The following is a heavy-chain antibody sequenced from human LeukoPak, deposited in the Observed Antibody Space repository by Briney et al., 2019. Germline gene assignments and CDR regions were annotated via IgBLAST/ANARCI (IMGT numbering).Heavy chain of an antibody. J-gene: IGHJ1*01. CDR2: ISGSGGAT. D-gene: IGHD1-26*01. CDR1: GFTFSSYA. CDR3: GGVRIQH. Sequence: GGSLRLSCAASGFTFSSYAMSWVRQAPGKGLEWVSGISGSGGATNYADSVKGRFTISRDNSKNTLYLQMNSLRAEDTAIYYCGGVRIQHWGQGTLVAVSS. V-gene: IGHV3-23*01.